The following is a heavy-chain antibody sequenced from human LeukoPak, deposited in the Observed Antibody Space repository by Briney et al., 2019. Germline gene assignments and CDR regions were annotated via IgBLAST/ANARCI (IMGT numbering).Heavy chain of an antibody. CDR1: GGSISTYY. J-gene: IGHJ4*02. CDR2: IYHSGST. D-gene: IGHD5-12*01. CDR3: ARGGGYASPIGY. V-gene: IGHV4-59*01. Sequence: PSETLSLTCTLSGGSISTYYWSWIRQPPGKGLEWIGYIYHSGSTNYNPSLKSRVTISVDTSKNQFSLKLSSVTAADTAVYCCARGGGYASPIGYWGQGALVTVSS.